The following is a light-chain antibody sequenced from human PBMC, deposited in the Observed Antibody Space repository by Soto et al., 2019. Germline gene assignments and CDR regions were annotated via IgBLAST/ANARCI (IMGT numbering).Light chain of an antibody. V-gene: IGKV3-11*01. CDR2: GIS. Sequence: EIVLTQSPATLSLSLGERATLSCRASQSVSSFLAWYQQKTGQAPRLLIYGISTRATGIPVRFSGSGSGTDFILTISSLEPEDFAVYYCLQRINWPLTLGQGTRLEIK. CDR1: QSVSSF. J-gene: IGKJ5*01. CDR3: LQRINWPLT.